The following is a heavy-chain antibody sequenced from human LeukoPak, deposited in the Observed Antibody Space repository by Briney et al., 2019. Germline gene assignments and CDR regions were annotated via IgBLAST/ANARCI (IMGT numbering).Heavy chain of an antibody. D-gene: IGHD3-10*01. CDR1: GGSISSSSYY. CDR2: IYYSGST. CDR3: ARGSENYYGSGSYSHNPHY. J-gene: IGHJ4*02. V-gene: IGHV4-39*07. Sequence: SETLSLTCTVSGGSISSSSYYWGWIRQPPGKGLEWIGSIYYSGSTYYNPSLKSRVTISVDTSKNQFSLKLSSVTAADTAVYYCARGSENYYGSGSYSHNPHYWGQGTLVTVSS.